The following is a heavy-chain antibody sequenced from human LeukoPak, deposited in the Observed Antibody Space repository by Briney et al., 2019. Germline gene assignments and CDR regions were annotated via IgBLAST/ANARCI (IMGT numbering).Heavy chain of an antibody. Sequence: GGSLRLSCAASGFTFSTYSMSWVRQAPGKGLEWVANIKQDGSEKYYVDSVKGRFTISRDNAKNSLYLQMNSLRAEDTAVYYCARDKWELVLWGQGTLVTVSS. J-gene: IGHJ4*02. CDR2: IKQDGSEK. V-gene: IGHV3-7*01. D-gene: IGHD1-26*01. CDR1: GFTFSTYS. CDR3: ARDKWELVL.